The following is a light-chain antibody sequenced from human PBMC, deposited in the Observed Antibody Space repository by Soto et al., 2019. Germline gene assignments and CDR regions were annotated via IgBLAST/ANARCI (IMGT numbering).Light chain of an antibody. V-gene: IGKV3-15*01. J-gene: IGKJ1*01. CDR2: GAS. CDR3: QQYNNWPGT. CDR1: QSVSSK. Sequence: EIVLTQSPGTLSVSPGERATLSCRASQSVSSKLAWYQQKPGQAPRLLFYGASTGANGIPARFSGSGSETEFTLSISSLQSEDFAVYSCQQYNNWPGTFGQGTKVEIK.